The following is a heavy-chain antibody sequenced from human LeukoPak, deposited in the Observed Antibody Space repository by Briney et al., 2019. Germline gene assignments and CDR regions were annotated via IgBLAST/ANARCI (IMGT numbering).Heavy chain of an antibody. V-gene: IGHV4-4*02. CDR1: GGSISSSNW. Sequence: SETLSLTCAVSGGSISSSNWWSWVRQPPGKGLEWIGEIYHSGSTNYNPSLKSRVTISVDKSKNQFSLKLSSVTAADTAVYYCAIVSGIAAAGINYWGQGTMVTVSS. CDR3: AIVSGIAAAGINY. CDR2: IYHSGST. J-gene: IGHJ3*01. D-gene: IGHD6-13*01.